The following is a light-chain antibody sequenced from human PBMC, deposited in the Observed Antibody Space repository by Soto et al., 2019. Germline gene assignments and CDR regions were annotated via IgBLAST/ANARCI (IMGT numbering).Light chain of an antibody. Sequence: DSVLTQSPGTLSSSPGERATLFCRASQSVTDNYLAWYQHKPGQPPRLLIYAASSRATGIPDRFSSSGSGTDFTLTISRLEPEDFAVYYCQQYGDSRVFGPGTKVDI. CDR2: AAS. V-gene: IGKV3-20*01. CDR1: QSVTDNY. CDR3: QQYGDSRV. J-gene: IGKJ3*01.